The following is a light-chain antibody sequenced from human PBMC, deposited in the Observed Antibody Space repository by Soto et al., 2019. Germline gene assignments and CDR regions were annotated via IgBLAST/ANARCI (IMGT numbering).Light chain of an antibody. V-gene: IGKV3-20*01. CDR3: QQYGSSHT. Sequence: EIVLTQSPGTLSLSPVERATLACRASQSVTSTDLAWYQQKPGKAPGLLIYGAYSRAIGIPDRFSGSVSGSDFILTINRLEPEDFAVYYCQQYGSSHTFGQGTRLEIK. J-gene: IGKJ5*01. CDR1: QSVTSTD. CDR2: GAY.